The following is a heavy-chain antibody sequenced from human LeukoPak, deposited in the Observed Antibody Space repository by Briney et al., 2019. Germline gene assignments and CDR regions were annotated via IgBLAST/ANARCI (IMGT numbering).Heavy chain of an antibody. CDR2: IIPILGIA. J-gene: IGHJ5*02. CDR1: GYTLTELS. V-gene: IGHV1-69*04. Sequence: SVKVSCKVSGYTLTELSMHWVRQAPGKGLEWMGRIIPILGIANYAQKFQGRVTITADKSTSTAYMELSSLRSEDTAVYYCARAGWFDPWGQGTLVTVSS. D-gene: IGHD7-27*01. CDR3: ARAGWFDP.